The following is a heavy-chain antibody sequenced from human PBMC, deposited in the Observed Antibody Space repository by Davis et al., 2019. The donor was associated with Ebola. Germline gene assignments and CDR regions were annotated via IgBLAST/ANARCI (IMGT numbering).Heavy chain of an antibody. CDR1: GFNVSSNY. J-gene: IGHJ4*02. CDR3: TRGRGGSSWEVY. CDR2: IYRGGNT. V-gene: IGHV3-53*01. D-gene: IGHD6-13*01. Sequence: GESLKISCTASGFNVSSNYMSWIRQAPGKGLEWVAAIYRGGNTYYADSVKGRFTISRDNSKDTLELQMNSLRAEDTAVYYCTRGRGGSSWEVYWGQGTLVTVSS.